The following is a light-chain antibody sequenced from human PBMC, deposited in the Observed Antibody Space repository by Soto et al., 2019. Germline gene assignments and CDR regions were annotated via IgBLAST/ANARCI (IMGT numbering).Light chain of an antibody. V-gene: IGKV3-20*01. CDR3: QQYNSYSWT. J-gene: IGKJ1*01. CDR2: GAS. Sequence: VMTQSPLSLPVTLGQPASISCRASQSVSSSYLAWYQQKPGQAPRLLIQGASSRATGIPDRFSGSGSGTDFTLTISSLQPDDFATYYCQQYNSYSWTFGQGTKVDIK. CDR1: QSVSSSY.